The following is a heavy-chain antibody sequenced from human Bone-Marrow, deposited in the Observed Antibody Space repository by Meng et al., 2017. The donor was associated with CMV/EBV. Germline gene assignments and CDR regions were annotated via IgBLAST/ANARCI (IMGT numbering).Heavy chain of an antibody. V-gene: IGHV1-46*01. D-gene: IGHD3-3*01. CDR3: ARDEEIFGVVGPFDP. J-gene: IGHJ5*02. CDR1: GYTFTSYY. Sequence: ASVKVSCKASGYTFTSYYMHWVRQAPGQGLEWMGIINPSGGSTSYAQKFQGRVTMTRDTSTSTVYMELSSLRSEDTAVYYCARDEEIFGVVGPFDPWGQGTLVTVSS. CDR2: INPSGGST.